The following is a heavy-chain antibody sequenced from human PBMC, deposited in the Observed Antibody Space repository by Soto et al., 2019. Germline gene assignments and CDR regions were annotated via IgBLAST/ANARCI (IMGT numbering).Heavy chain of an antibody. Sequence: QVQLVESGGGVVQPGRSLRLSCAASGFTFSSYAMHWVRQAPGKGLEWVAVISYDGSNKYYADSVKGRFTISRDNSKNTLYLQMNSLRAEDTAVYYCASAPTIAVAGDYYYYGMDVWGQGTTVTVSS. CDR1: GFTFSSYA. D-gene: IGHD6-19*01. V-gene: IGHV3-30-3*01. CDR2: ISYDGSNK. CDR3: ASAPTIAVAGDYYYYGMDV. J-gene: IGHJ6*02.